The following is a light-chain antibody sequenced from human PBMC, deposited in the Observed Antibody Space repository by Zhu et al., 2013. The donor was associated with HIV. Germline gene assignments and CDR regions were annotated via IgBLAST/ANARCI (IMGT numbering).Light chain of an antibody. Sequence: EIVLTQSPVTLSLSPGERATLSCRASQSVSSYLAWYQQKPGQAPRLLIYDASNRATGIPARFSGSGSETDFTLTISSLEPEDFAVYYCQQRSNWLTFGGGTKVEIK. CDR3: QQRSNWLT. CDR1: QSVSSY. V-gene: IGKV3-11*01. CDR2: DAS. J-gene: IGKJ4*01.